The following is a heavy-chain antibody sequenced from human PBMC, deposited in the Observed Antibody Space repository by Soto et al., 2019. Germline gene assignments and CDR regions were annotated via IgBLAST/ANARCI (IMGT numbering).Heavy chain of an antibody. CDR2: ISGSGGST. CDR3: AKDQGGELERRLAFDI. D-gene: IGHD1-1*01. Sequence: PGGSLRLSCAASGFTFSSYAMSWVRQAPGKGLEWVSAISGSGGSTYYADSVKGRFTISRDNSKNTLYLQMNSLRAEDTAVYYCAKDQGGELERRLAFDIWGQGTMVTVSS. CDR1: GFTFSSYA. J-gene: IGHJ3*02. V-gene: IGHV3-23*01.